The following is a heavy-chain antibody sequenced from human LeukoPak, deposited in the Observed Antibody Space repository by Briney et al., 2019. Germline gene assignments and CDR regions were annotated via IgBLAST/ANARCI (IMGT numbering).Heavy chain of an antibody. Sequence: GGSLRLSCAASGFTFSSYSMNWVRQAPGKGLEWVSSISSSSSYIYYADSVKGRFTISRDNAKNSLYLQMNSLRDEDTAVYYCARRVGASNYFDYWGQGTLVTVSS. J-gene: IGHJ4*02. CDR1: GFTFSSYS. V-gene: IGHV3-21*01. D-gene: IGHD1-26*01. CDR3: ARRVGASNYFDY. CDR2: ISSSSSYI.